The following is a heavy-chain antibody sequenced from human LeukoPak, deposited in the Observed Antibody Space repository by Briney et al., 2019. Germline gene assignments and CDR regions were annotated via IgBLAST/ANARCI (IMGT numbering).Heavy chain of an antibody. CDR3: ARVKTDTSGWYHLDY. J-gene: IGHJ4*02. Sequence: PGGSLRLSCAASGFSVSKNYMSWVRQAAGKGLEWASIISGGGDTYYADSVKGRFTISRDNTENTLYLQMNSLRVEDTAVYYCARVKTDTSGWYHLDYWGQGTLVTVSS. CDR2: ISGGGDT. D-gene: IGHD6-19*01. V-gene: IGHV3-53*05. CDR1: GFSVSKNY.